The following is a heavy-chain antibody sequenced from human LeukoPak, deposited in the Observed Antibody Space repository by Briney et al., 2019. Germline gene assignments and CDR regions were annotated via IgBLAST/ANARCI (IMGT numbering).Heavy chain of an antibody. J-gene: IGHJ5*02. CDR3: ARVGITMVRGVWNWFDP. CDR2: INPNSGGT. V-gene: IGHV1-2*02. CDR1: GYTFTGYY. Sequence: AASVKVSCKASGYTFTGYYMHWVRQAPGQGVEWMGWINPNSGGTNYPQKYQRSVNMTRDTSISTAYMELSRLRSDDTAVYYCARVGITMVRGVWNWFDPWGQGTLVTVSS. D-gene: IGHD3-10*01.